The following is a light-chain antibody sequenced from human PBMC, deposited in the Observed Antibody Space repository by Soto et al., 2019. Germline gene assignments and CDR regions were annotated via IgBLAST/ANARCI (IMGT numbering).Light chain of an antibody. Sequence: DVVMTQTPLSLSVTPGQPASISCKSSQSLLHTDGKTSLYWYLQKPGHPPQLLIYEVFNRFSGVPDRFSGSGSGSDFTLKISRVEAEDVGTYYCMHTIQRLLTFGGGTKVEI. CDR2: EVF. CDR3: MHTIQRLLT. V-gene: IGKV2D-29*01. CDR1: QSLLHTDGKTS. J-gene: IGKJ4*01.